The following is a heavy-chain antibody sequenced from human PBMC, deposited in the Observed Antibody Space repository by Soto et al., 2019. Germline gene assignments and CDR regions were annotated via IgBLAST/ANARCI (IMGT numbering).Heavy chain of an antibody. J-gene: IGHJ4*02. CDR1: GFTFSDYY. CDR3: ARAIDERGRYTSGWYIDY. D-gene: IGHD6-19*01. V-gene: IGHV3-11*01. Sequence: LRLSCAASGFTFSDYYMSWIRQAPGKGLEWVSYISISGGTLYYADSVKGRFTITRDNANKSLFLQMNSLRAEDTAMYYCARAIDERGRYTSGWYIDYWGQGTMVTAAS. CDR2: ISISGGTL.